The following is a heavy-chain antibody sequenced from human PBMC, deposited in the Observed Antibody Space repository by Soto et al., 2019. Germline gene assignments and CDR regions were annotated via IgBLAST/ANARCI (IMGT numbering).Heavy chain of an antibody. Sequence: QVQLVQSGAEVKKPGSSVKVSCKASGGTFSSYAISWVRQAPGQGLEWMGGIIPIFGTANYAQKFQGRVTITADESTSTAYMELSSLRSEDTAVYYCVRTAPPRGPAAIPPHYYYYGMDVWGQGTTVTVSS. V-gene: IGHV1-69*01. J-gene: IGHJ6*02. D-gene: IGHD2-2*01. CDR3: VRTAPPRGPAAIPPHYYYYGMDV. CDR1: GGTFSSYA. CDR2: IIPIFGTA.